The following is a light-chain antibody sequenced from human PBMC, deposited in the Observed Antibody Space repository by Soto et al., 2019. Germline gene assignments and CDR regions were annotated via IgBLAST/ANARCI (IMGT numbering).Light chain of an antibody. CDR2: STN. V-gene: IGLV8-61*01. CDR1: SGSVSTNYY. CDR3: VLHMGGGSWV. J-gene: IGLJ3*02. Sequence: QNVVTQEPSFSVSPGGTVTLTCGLSSGSVSTNYYPSWYQQTPGQAPRTLIYSTNTRSSGVPDRFSGSILGNKAALTITGAQADDESDYYCVLHMGGGSWVFGGGTKLTVL.